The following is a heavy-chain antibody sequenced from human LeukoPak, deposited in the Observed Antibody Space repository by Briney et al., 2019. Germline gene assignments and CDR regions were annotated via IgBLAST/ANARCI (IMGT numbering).Heavy chain of an antibody. CDR3: ARQRIFSY. CDR2: IKEDGSEK. J-gene: IGHJ4*02. Sequence: GGSLRLSCPASGFTLSGYWMTWVRQAPGKGLEWVATIKEDGSEKYYVDSVKGRFTISRDNAKNSLYLQMNSLRAEDTAVYYCARQRIFSYWGQGTLVTVSS. CDR1: GFTLSGYW. V-gene: IGHV3-7*01. D-gene: IGHD6-25*01.